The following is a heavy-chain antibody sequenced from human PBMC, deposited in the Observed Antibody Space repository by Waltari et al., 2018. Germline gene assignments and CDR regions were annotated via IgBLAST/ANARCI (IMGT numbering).Heavy chain of an antibody. CDR2: IYYSGSP. CDR1: GGSISSYY. D-gene: IGHD6-13*01. V-gene: IGHV4-59*01. Sequence: QVQLQESGPGLVKPSETLSLTCTVSGGSISSYYWSWIRQPPGKGLEWIGYIYYSGSPHYNPSLKSRVTISVDTSKNQFSLKLSSVTAADTAVYYCARGGAAAGTPFDYWGQGTLVTVSS. J-gene: IGHJ4*02. CDR3: ARGGAAAGTPFDY.